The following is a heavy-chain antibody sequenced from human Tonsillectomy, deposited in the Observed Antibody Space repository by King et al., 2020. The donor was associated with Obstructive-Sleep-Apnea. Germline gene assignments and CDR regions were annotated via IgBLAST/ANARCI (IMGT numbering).Heavy chain of an antibody. CDR2: VRYDGNNK. D-gene: IGHD5-18*01. Sequence: VQLVESGGGVVQPGRSLRLSCAASGFTFSNFGMHWVRQAPGKGLEWVAFVRYDGNNKYYADSVKGRLTISRDNSKNTLYLQMNSLRAEDTSVYYCAKEPVDTARVRTFYYGLDVWGQGTTVTVSS. CDR3: AKEPVDTARVRTFYYGLDV. J-gene: IGHJ6*02. CDR1: GFTFSNFG. V-gene: IGHV3-30*02.